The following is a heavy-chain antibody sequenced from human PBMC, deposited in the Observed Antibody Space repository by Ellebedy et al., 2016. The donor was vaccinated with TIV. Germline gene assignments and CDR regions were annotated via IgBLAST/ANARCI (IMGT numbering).Heavy chain of an antibody. Sequence: PGGSLRLSCVASGFTFNSYAMNWVRQAPGKGLEWVSGIGGSGITTYYADSVKGRFTISRDNSKNTLYLQMNSLRAEDTAVYYCARYCSGGSCYSHAFDIWGQGTMVTVSS. CDR1: GFTFNSYA. D-gene: IGHD2-15*01. CDR2: IGGSGITT. CDR3: ARYCSGGSCYSHAFDI. J-gene: IGHJ3*02. V-gene: IGHV3-23*01.